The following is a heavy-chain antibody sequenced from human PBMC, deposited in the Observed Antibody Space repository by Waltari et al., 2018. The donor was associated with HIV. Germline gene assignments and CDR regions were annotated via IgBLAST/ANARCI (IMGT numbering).Heavy chain of an antibody. CDR3: ARPIGRGQDY. CDR1: GFTFSRCW. CDR2: IKQDGSEK. Sequence: EVQLVESGGGLVQPGGSLRLSCAASGFTFSRCWMSWVRQAPGKGLEWVANIKQDGSEKYYVDSVKGRFTISRDNAKNSVYLQMNSLRAEDTAVYYCARPIGRGQDYWGQGTLVTVSS. J-gene: IGHJ4*02. V-gene: IGHV3-7*01.